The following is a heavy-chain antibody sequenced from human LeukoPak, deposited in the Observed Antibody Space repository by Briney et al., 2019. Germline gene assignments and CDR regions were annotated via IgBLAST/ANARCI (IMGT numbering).Heavy chain of an antibody. CDR3: AREGSGGDCLGY. D-gene: IGHD2-8*02. Sequence: ASVKVSCKASGYTFTDYYMQWVRQAPGQGLEWMGWINPNNGGTNYAQKFQGRVTMTRDTSISTAYMELSRLRSDDTAVYYCAREGSGGDCLGYWGQGTLVTVSS. J-gene: IGHJ4*02. CDR1: GYTFTDYY. CDR2: INPNNGGT. V-gene: IGHV1-2*02.